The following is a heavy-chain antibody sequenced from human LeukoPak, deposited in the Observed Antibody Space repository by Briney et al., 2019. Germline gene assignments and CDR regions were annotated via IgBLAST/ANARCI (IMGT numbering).Heavy chain of an antibody. J-gene: IGHJ4*02. CDR3: AREGTGDRVFDY. V-gene: IGHV3-48*03. CDR1: GFTFSSYE. CDR2: ISSSGGAI. D-gene: IGHD7-27*01. Sequence: GGSLRLSCAASGFTFSSYEMNWFRQAPGKGLEWLSYISSSGGAIYYADSVKGRFTISRDNAKNSLYLQMNSLRVEDTAVYFCAREGTGDRVFDYWGQGTLVSVSS.